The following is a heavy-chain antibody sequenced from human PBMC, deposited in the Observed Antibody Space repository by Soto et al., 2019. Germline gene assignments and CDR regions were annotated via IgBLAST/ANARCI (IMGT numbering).Heavy chain of an antibody. D-gene: IGHD3-3*01. CDR3: ARGITISGEETYYYYYMDV. CDR1: GFTFSSYS. V-gene: IGHV3-21*01. Sequence: EVQLVESGGGLVKPGGSLRLSCAASGFTFSSYSMNWVRQAPGKGLEWVSSISSSSSYINYADSMKGRFTISRDNAKNSLYLQMNSLRAEDTAVYYCARGITISGEETYYYYYMDVWGKGTTVTVSS. J-gene: IGHJ6*03. CDR2: ISSSSSYI.